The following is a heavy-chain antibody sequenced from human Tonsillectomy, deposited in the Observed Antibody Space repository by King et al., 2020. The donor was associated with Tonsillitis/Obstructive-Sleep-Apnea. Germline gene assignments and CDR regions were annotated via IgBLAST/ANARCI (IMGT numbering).Heavy chain of an antibody. CDR1: GYSFSSYW. D-gene: IGHD6-13*01. J-gene: IGHJ6*02. V-gene: IGHV5-10-1*03. CDR2: IDPTDSHT. Sequence: VQLVESGAEVKKPGESLRISCKGSGYSFSSYWINWVRQMPGKGLEWMGRIDPTDSHTNYSPSFQGHVTISVDKSISTAYLQWSSLKASDTAMYYCARHEIAAGDGPPCLDVWGQGTPVTV. CDR3: ARHEIAAGDGPPCLDV.